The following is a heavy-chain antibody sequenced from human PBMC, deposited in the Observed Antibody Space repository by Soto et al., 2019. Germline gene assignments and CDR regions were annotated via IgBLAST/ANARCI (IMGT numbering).Heavy chain of an antibody. V-gene: IGHV4-59*01. J-gene: IGHJ4*02. Sequence: SETLSLTCTVSGGSISSYYWSWIRQPPGKGLEWIGYIYYSGSTNYNPSLKSRVTISVDTSKNQFSLKLSSVTAADTAVYYCAGGGNWNYGFDYWGQGTLVTVSS. CDR2: IYYSGST. CDR1: GGSISSYY. D-gene: IGHD1-7*01. CDR3: AGGGNWNYGFDY.